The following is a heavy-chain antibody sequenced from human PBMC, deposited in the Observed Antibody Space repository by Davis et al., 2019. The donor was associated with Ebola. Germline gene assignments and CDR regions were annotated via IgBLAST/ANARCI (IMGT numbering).Heavy chain of an antibody. V-gene: IGHV3-74*01. Sequence: GESLKISCAASGFTFSGYWMHWVRQAAGKGLVWVSRIKSDGSSISYADSVKGRFTISRDNAKNTLYLQMNSLRVEDTAVYYCVAEIYYYYGMDVWGQGTTITVSS. D-gene: IGHD1-14*01. CDR2: IKSDGSSI. CDR3: VAEIYYYYGMDV. CDR1: GFTFSGYW. J-gene: IGHJ6*02.